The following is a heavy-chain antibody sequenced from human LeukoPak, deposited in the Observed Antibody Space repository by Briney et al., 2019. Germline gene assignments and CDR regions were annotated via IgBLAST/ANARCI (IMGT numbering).Heavy chain of an antibody. CDR3: ARAVRTVYYFDY. Sequence: ASVKVSCKASGYTFTGYYMHWVRQAPGXXXEWMGWINPNSGGTNYAQKFQGRVTMTRDTSISTAYMELSRLRSDDTAVYYCARAVRTVYYFDYWGQGTLVTVSS. V-gene: IGHV1-2*02. J-gene: IGHJ4*02. CDR1: GYTFTGYY. D-gene: IGHD3-10*01. CDR2: INPNSGGT.